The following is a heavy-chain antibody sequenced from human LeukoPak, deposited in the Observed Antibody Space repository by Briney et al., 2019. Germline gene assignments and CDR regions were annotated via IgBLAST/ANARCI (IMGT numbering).Heavy chain of an antibody. Sequence: GGSLRLSCEASGFIFSSYTMNWIRQAPGKGLEWVASINSGSTNPYYADSVKGRFTISRDDAKKSLYLQMTSLRVEDTSVYYCARDFLAAGDYWGQGALVTVSS. J-gene: IGHJ4*02. V-gene: IGHV3-21*01. CDR2: INSGSTNP. CDR3: ARDFLAAGDY. CDR1: GFIFSSYT. D-gene: IGHD6-13*01.